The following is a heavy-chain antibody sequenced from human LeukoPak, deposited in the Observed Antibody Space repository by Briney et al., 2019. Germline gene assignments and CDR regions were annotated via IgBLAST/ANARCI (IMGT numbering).Heavy chain of an antibody. CDR1: GFTFNTYG. J-gene: IGHJ4*02. Sequence: GRSLRLSCAASGFTFNTYGMHWVRQAPGKGLEWVTVIWHDGSNKYYADSVKGRSTISRDNSKNTLFLQMDSLRAEDTAVYYCARWVRFGEAHFDYWGQGTLVTVSS. CDR3: ARWVRFGEAHFDY. D-gene: IGHD3-10*01. V-gene: IGHV3-33*01. CDR2: IWHDGSNK.